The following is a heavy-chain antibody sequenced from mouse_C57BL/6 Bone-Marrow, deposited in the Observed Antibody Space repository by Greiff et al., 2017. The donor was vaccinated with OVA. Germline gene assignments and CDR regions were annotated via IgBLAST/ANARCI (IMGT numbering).Heavy chain of an antibody. CDR1: GYTFTSYW. CDR3: ARGGYDYYAMDY. Sequence: QVQLQQPGAELVKPGASVKMSCKASGYTFTSYWITWVKQRPGQGLEWIGDIYPGSGSTNYNEKFKSKATLTVDTSSSTAYMQISSLTSEDSAVYYCARGGYDYYAMDYWGQGTSVTVSS. J-gene: IGHJ4*01. V-gene: IGHV1-55*01. D-gene: IGHD2-10*02. CDR2: IYPGSGST.